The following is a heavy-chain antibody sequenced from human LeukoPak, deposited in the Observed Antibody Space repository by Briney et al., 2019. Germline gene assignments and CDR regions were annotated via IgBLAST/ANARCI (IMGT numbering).Heavy chain of an antibody. D-gene: IGHD6-13*01. J-gene: IGHJ4*02. V-gene: IGHV3-23*01. Sequence: PGGSLRLSCAASGFTFSRYAMSWVRQAPGKGLEWVSAISGSGGSMYYADSVKGRFTISRDKSKNTLHLQMNSLRAEDTAVYYCAREEAIAAGGTFFDYWGQGTLVTVSS. CDR3: AREEAIAAGGTFFDY. CDR2: ISGSGGSM. CDR1: GFTFSRYA.